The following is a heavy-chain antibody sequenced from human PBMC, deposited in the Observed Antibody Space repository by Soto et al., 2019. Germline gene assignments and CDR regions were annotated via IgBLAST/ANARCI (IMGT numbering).Heavy chain of an antibody. CDR2: IDWDDDK. J-gene: IGHJ6*01. CDR3: ARMTLANGMDV. D-gene: IGHD5-12*01. Sequence: YGPTLVNPTPTLPLTCTFSGFSLITSGMCVSWVRQPPGKALEWLALIDWDDDKYYSTSLKTRLTISKDTSKNQVVLTMTNMDPVDTAPYYCARMTLANGMDVWGQGTPVTVSS. CDR1: GFSLITSGMC. V-gene: IGHV2-70*20.